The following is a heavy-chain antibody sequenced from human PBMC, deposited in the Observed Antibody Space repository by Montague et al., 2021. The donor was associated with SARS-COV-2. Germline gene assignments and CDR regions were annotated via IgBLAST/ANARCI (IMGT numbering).Heavy chain of an antibody. D-gene: IGHD3-3*01. V-gene: IGHV3-48*04. CDR1: GFTFSTCS. CDR2: TSGSSGTV. CDR3: ARHDSWSDYLMSTLYGMDV. Sequence: SLRLSCAATGFTFSTCSMNWVRQAPGKGLEWISYTSGSSGTVYYADSVKGRFTVSRDNARDSLSLQMNSLGADDTAVYYCARHDSWSDYLMSTLYGMDVWGQGTTVIVSS. J-gene: IGHJ6*02.